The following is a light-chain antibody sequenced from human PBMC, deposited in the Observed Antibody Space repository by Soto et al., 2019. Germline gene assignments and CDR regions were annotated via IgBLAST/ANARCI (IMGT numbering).Light chain of an antibody. J-gene: IGKJ1*01. CDR2: DAS. Sequence: DIPMTQSPSTLSASVGDRVTITCRASQSIDNWLAWYQQKPGKVPKLLIFDASTLESGVPSRFSGSGSGTEFTLTISSLQPDDFATYYCQQYNGYLTWTFGQGTKVEIK. CDR3: QQYNGYLTWT. V-gene: IGKV1-5*01. CDR1: QSIDNW.